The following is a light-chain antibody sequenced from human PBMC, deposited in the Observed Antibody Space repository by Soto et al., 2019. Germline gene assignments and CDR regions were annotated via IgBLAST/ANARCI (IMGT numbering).Light chain of an antibody. CDR2: DVS. J-gene: IGLJ1*01. CDR3: SSYTTSNTRQIV. CDR1: NSDDGGYNY. V-gene: IGLV2-14*03. Sequence: QSVLTQPASVSGSPGQSITISCTGTNSDDGGYNYVSWYQHHPGKAPKLMIYDVSNRPSGVSNLFSGSKSVNTASLTISGLQPEDEADYYCSSYTTSNTRQIVFGTGTKVTVL.